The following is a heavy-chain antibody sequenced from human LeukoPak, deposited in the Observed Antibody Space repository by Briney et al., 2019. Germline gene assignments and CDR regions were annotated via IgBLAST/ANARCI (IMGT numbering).Heavy chain of an antibody. J-gene: IGHJ4*02. V-gene: IGHV1-69*05. CDR1: GGTFSSYA. D-gene: IGHD2-2*02. CDR3: DVWVPAAISSDY. CDR2: IIPIFGTA. Sequence: PWASVKVSCKASGGTFSSYAISWVRQAPGQGLEWMGGIIPIFGTANYAQKFQGRVTITTDESTSTAYMELSSLRSEDTAVYYCDVWVPAAISSDYWGQGTLVTVSS.